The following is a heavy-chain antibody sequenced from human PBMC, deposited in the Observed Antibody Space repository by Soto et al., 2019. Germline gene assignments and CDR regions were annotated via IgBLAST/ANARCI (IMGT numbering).Heavy chain of an antibody. D-gene: IGHD3-22*01. Sequence: GASLKLSCKGSGYSFTSCWIGWVRQMPVKGLEWMGIIYPGDSDTRYSPSFQGQVTISADKSISTAYLQWSSLKASDTAMYYCARDPLYDSSGYYSSYYYYGMDVWGQGTTVTVSS. CDR3: ARDPLYDSSGYYSSYYYYGMDV. V-gene: IGHV5-51*01. CDR1: GYSFTSCW. J-gene: IGHJ6*02. CDR2: IYPGDSDT.